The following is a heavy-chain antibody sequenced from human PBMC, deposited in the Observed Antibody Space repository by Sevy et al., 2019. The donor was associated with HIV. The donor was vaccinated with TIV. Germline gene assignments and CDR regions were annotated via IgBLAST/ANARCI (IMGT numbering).Heavy chain of an antibody. CDR1: GYTFTSYG. CDR3: ARDISITMVQGVIITDAFDI. CDR2: ISAYNGNT. D-gene: IGHD3-10*01. V-gene: IGHV1-18*01. Sequence: ASVKVSCKASGYTFTSYGISWVRQAPGQGLEWMGWISAYNGNTNYAQKLQGRVTMTTDTSTSTAYMELRSLRSDDTAVYYCARDISITMVQGVIITDAFDIWGQGTMVTVSS. J-gene: IGHJ3*02.